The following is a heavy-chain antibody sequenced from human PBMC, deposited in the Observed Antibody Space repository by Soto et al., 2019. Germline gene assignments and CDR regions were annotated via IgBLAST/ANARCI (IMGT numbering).Heavy chain of an antibody. V-gene: IGHV5-51*01. D-gene: IGHD3-22*01. J-gene: IGHJ3*02. CDR1: GYSFTRYW. CDR2: IYPGDSDT. CDR3: ASPTEYYYDSSGYYAMGAFDI. Sequence: ESLKLSCTGSGYSFTRYWIGWVRQMPGKGLEWMGIIYPGDSDTRYSPSFQGQVTISADKSISTAYLQWSSLKASDTAMYYCASPTEYYYDSSGYYAMGAFDIWGQGTMVTVSS.